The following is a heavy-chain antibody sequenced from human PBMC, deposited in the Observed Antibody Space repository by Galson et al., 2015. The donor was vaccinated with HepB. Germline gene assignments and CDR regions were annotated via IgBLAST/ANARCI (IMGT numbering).Heavy chain of an antibody. V-gene: IGHV3-7*03. CDR2: IKQDESDS. Sequence: SLRLSCAASGFTFSRYWMNWVRQAPGKGLEWVAIIKQDESDSYYVDSVKGRFTVSRDNARNSVFLQMNSLRAEDTAVYYCAKPAGTYDWEKLGSFDYWGQGTLVTVSS. D-gene: IGHD3-9*01. CDR1: GFTFSRYW. CDR3: AKPAGTYDWEKLGSFDY. J-gene: IGHJ4*02.